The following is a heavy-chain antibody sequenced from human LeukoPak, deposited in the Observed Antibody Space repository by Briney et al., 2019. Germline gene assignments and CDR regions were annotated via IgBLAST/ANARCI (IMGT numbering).Heavy chain of an antibody. J-gene: IGHJ5*02. V-gene: IGHV3-64*01. Sequence: GGSLRLSCAASGFTFSSYAMHWVRQAPGKGLEYVSAISSNGGSTYYANSVKGRFTISRDNSKNTLYLQMGSLRAEDMAVYYCGRDLGPDPKEGKGVGFDPWGQGTLVTVSS. CDR2: ISSNGGST. CDR3: GRDLGPDPKEGKGVGFDP. D-gene: IGHD2-15*01. CDR1: GFTFSSYA.